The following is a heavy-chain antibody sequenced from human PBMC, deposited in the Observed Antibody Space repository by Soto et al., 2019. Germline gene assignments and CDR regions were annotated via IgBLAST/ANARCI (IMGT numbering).Heavy chain of an antibody. CDR3: ARAPNWNYESGYFDY. CDR2: MSGSGGSA. D-gene: IGHD1-7*01. V-gene: IGHV3-23*01. J-gene: IGHJ4*02. Sequence: GGSLRLSCAASRFTFTNYAMSWVRQAPGEGLEWVSSMSGSGGSAYYADSVKGRFTISRDNSRNTLYLQMNSLRAEDTAVYYCARAPNWNYESGYFDYWGQGTLVTVSS. CDR1: RFTFTNYA.